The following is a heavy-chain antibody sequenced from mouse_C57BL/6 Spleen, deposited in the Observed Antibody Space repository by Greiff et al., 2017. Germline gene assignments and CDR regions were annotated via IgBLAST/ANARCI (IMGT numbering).Heavy chain of an antibody. D-gene: IGHD1-1*01. V-gene: IGHV1-61*01. CDR2: IYPSDSET. CDR1: GYTFTSYW. J-gene: IGHJ2*01. CDR3: ARSGATVVDY. Sequence: QVQLQQPGAELVRPGSSVKLSCKASGYTFTSYWMDWVKQRPGQGLEWIGNIYPSDSETHYNQKFKDKDTLTVEKSSSTAYMQLSSLTSEDSAVYYCARSGATVVDYWGQGTTLTVSS.